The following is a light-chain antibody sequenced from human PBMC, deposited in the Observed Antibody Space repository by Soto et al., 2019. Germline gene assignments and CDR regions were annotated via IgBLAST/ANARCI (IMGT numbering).Light chain of an antibody. V-gene: IGKV3-20*01. J-gene: IGKJ2*01. CDR1: QTLTTRF. CDR3: QQYADLPYT. CDR2: GAS. Sequence: EIVLTQSPGTLSLSPGERATLSCMASQTLTTRFLAWYQQKPGQAPRLLIYGASSRATGIPDRFSGSGSGTEYTRTISRLEPEYFAVYSCQQYADLPYTFGQGTTLEIK.